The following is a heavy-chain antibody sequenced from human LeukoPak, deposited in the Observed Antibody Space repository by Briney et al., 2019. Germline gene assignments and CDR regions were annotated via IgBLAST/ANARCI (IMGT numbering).Heavy chain of an antibody. J-gene: IGHJ3*02. CDR3: ARLFYYDSSGRHDAFDI. V-gene: IGHV1-2*06. CDR2: INPNSGGT. D-gene: IGHD3-22*01. Sequence: ASVKVSCKASGYTFTGYYMHWVRQAPGQGLEWMGRINPNSGGTNYAQKFQGRVTMTRDTSISTAYMELSSLRSEDTAVYYCARLFYYDSSGRHDAFDIWGQGTMVTVSS. CDR1: GYTFTGYY.